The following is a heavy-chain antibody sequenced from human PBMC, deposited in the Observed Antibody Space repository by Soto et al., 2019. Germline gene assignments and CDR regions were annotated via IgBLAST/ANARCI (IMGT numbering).Heavy chain of an antibody. CDR1: GYTFTGYY. CDR3: ARSDIVVVPAAIHYYYYGMDV. J-gene: IGHJ6*02. CDR2: INPNSGGT. V-gene: IGHV1-2*02. Sequence: ASVKVSCKASGYTFTGYYMHWVRQAPGQGLEWMGWINPNSGGTNYAQKFQGRVTMTRDTSISTAYMELSRLSSDDTAVYYFARSDIVVVPAAIHYYYYGMDVWGQGTTVTVSS. D-gene: IGHD2-2*01.